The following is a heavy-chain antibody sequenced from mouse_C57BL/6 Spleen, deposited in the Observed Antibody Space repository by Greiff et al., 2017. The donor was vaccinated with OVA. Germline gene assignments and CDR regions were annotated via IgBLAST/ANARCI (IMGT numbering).Heavy chain of an antibody. CDR3: AGDYDGNAMDY. CDR1: GYTFTSYW. D-gene: IGHD2-4*01. Sequence: QVQLQQSGAELVKPGASVKMSCKASGYTFTSYWITWVKQRPGQGLEWIGDIYPGSGSTNYNGKFKSKATLTVDTSSSTAYMQLSSLTSEDSAVYYCAGDYDGNAMDYWGQGTSVTVSS. CDR2: IYPGSGST. J-gene: IGHJ4*01. V-gene: IGHV1-55*01.